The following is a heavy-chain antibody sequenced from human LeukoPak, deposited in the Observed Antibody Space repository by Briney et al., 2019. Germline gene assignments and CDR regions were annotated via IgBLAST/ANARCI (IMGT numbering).Heavy chain of an antibody. V-gene: IGHV4-34*01. D-gene: IGHD1-14*01. CDR2: INHSGST. Sequence: SETLSLTCAVYGGSFSGYYWSWIRQPPGKGLEWIGEINHSGSTNYNPSLKSRVTISVDTSRNQFSLKLSSVTAADTAVYYCARVGTPYGYYYYMDVWGKGTTVTVSS. J-gene: IGHJ6*03. CDR1: GGSFSGYY. CDR3: ARVGTPYGYYYYMDV.